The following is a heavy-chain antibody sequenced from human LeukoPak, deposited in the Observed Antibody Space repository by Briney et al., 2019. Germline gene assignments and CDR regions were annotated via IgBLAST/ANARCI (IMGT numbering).Heavy chain of an antibody. CDR3: ATDRWSSGYYGY. Sequence: ASVKVSCKVSGYTLTELSVHWVRQAPGKGLEWMGGFDPEDGETIYAQKFQGRVTMTEDTSTDTAYMELSSLRSEDTAVYYCATDRWSSGYYGYWGQGTLVTVSS. J-gene: IGHJ4*02. V-gene: IGHV1-24*01. CDR1: GYTLTELS. D-gene: IGHD3-3*01. CDR2: FDPEDGET.